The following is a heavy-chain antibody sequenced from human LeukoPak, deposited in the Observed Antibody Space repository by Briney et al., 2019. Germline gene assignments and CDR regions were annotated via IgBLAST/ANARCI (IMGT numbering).Heavy chain of an antibody. V-gene: IGHV4-61*02. CDR1: GGSISSGSYY. CDR3: ARAEVYGFWYFDL. D-gene: IGHD5/OR15-5a*01. J-gene: IGHJ2*01. CDR2: IYTSGST. Sequence: ESSETLSLTCTVSGGSISSGSYYWSWIRQPAGKGLEWIGRIYTSGSTNYNPSLKSRVTISVDTSKNQFSLKLSSVTAADTAVYYCARAEVYGFWYFDLWGRGTLVTVS.